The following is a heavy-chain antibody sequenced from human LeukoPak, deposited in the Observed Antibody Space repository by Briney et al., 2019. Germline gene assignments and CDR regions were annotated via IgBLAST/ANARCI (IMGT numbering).Heavy chain of an antibody. CDR2: IYYSGST. D-gene: IGHD3-22*01. Sequence: TPSETLSLTCTVSGGSISSYYWSWIRQPPGKGLEWIGYIYYSGSTNYNPSLKSRVTISVHTSKNQFSLKLSSVTAADTAVYFCARVGEDYYGSSGYFHCHFDYWGQGTLVTVSS. CDR3: ARVGEDYYGSSGYFHCHFDY. V-gene: IGHV4-59*01. J-gene: IGHJ4*02. CDR1: GGSISSYY.